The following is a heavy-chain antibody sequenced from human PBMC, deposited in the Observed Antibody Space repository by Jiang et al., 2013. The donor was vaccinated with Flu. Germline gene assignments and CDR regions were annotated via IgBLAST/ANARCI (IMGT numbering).Heavy chain of an antibody. V-gene: IGHV1-3*01. D-gene: IGHD2-15*01. CDR1: GFTFTSYS. CDR3: ARGNCGGGYCYESLDP. J-gene: IGHJ5*02. CDR2: INAGNGNT. Sequence: SGAEVKKPGSSVKVSCKASGFTFTSYSFHWVRQAPGQRLEWIGWINAGNGNTEYSRKFQGRVTITRDTSASTAYMEVRSLRSEDTAMYFCARGNCGGGYCYESLDPWGQGTPVTVSS.